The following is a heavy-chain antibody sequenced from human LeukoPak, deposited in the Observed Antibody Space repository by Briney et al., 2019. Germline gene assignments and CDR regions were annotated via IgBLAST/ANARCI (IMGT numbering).Heavy chain of an antibody. V-gene: IGHV4-31*03. CDR1: GGSISSGGYY. CDR3: AREYHDAFDI. D-gene: IGHD2-2*01. Sequence: PSQTLSLTCTVSGGSISSGGYYWSWIRQHPGKGLEWIGYIYYSGSIYYNPSLKSRVTISVDTSKNQFSLKLSSVTAADTAVYYCAREYHDAFDIWGQGTMVTVSS. J-gene: IGHJ3*02. CDR2: IYYSGSI.